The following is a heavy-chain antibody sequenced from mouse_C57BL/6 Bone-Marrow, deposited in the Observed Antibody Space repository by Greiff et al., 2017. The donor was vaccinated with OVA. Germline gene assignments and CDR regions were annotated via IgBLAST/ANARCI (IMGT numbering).Heavy chain of an antibody. CDR3: ARSGVCDSSWFAY. V-gene: IGHV1-78*01. D-gene: IGHD2-13*01. Sequence: VKLQESDAELVKPGASVKISCKVSGYTFTDHTIHWMKQRPEQGLEWIGYIYPRDGSTKYNEKFKGKATLTADKSSSTAYMQLNSLTSEDSSVYFCARSGVCDSSWFAYWGQGTLVTVSA. J-gene: IGHJ3*01. CDR2: IYPRDGST. CDR1: GYTFTDHT.